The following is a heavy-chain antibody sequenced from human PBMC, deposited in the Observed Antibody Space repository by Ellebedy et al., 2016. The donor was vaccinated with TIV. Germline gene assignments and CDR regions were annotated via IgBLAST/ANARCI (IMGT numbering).Heavy chain of an antibody. CDR1: GFTFSSHD. J-gene: IGHJ5*02. CDR2: ITSSGDT. CDR3: VRGGIRGKTWNWFDL. Sequence: GESLKISCAASGFTFSSHDMHWVRQGTGKGLEWVSGITSSGDTGYSGSVKGRFTISRENAKNSLDLQMRSLIAGDTAVYYCVRGGIRGKTWNWFDLWGLGTLVTVSS. D-gene: IGHD3-10*01. V-gene: IGHV3-13*01.